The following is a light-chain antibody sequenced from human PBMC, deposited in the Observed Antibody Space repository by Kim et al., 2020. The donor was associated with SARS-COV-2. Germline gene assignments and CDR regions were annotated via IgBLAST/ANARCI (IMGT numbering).Light chain of an antibody. CDR3: QAWDSSTVV. CDR2: QDN. V-gene: IGLV3-1*01. Sequence: SYELTQPPSVSVSPGQTASITCSGDRVGDNHSCWYQQKPGQSPVLVIYQDNKRPSGIPERFSGSNSGNTATLTISGTQAMDEADYYCQAWDSSTVVFGGGTQLTVL. J-gene: IGLJ2*01. CDR1: RVGDNH.